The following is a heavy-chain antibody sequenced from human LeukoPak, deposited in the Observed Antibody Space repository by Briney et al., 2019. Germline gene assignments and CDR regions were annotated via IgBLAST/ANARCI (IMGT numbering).Heavy chain of an antibody. CDR2: INPNSGGT. V-gene: IGHV1-2*02. J-gene: IGHJ4*02. Sequence: ASVKVSCKASGYTFTGYYMHWVRKAPGQGLEWMGWINPNSGGTNYAQKFQGRVTMTRDTSISTAYMELSRLRSDDTAVYYCARDRYNWNSRYYFDYWGQGTLVTVSS. CDR3: ARDRYNWNSRYYFDY. CDR1: GYTFTGYY. D-gene: IGHD1-7*01.